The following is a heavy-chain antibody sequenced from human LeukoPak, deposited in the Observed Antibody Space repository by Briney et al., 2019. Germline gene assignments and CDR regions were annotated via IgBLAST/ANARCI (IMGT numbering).Heavy chain of an antibody. J-gene: IGHJ3*02. CDR1: GFTFSIYS. CDR3: ARDSSGWSRDI. CDR2: ISSSGYI. V-gene: IGHV3-21*01. D-gene: IGHD6-19*01. Sequence: GGSLRLSCAASGFTFSIYSMSWVRQAPGKGLEWVSSISSSGYIPYADSVKGRFTISRDNAKNSLYLQMNSLRAEDTAVYYCARDSSGWSRDIWGQGTMVTVSS.